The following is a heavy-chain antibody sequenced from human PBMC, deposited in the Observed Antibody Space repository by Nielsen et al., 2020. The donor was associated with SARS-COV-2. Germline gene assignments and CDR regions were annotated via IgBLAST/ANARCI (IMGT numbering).Heavy chain of an antibody. CDR1: GFTFSSYG. CDR3: AKNFGLTGAT. Sequence: GESLKISCAASGFTFSSYGMIWVRQAPGKGLQWVSAISRSGDNTYFADSVKGRFTISRDNSKNTVYMQMNSLRAEDTAIYYCAKNFGLTGATWGQGTLVTVSS. CDR2: ISRSGDNT. J-gene: IGHJ4*02. V-gene: IGHV3-23*01. D-gene: IGHD1-20*01.